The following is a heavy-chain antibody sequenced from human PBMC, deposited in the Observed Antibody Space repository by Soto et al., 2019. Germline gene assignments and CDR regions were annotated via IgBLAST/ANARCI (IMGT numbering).Heavy chain of an antibody. Sequence: GGSLRLSCAASGFTFSSYAMHWVRQAPGKGLEWVAVISYDGSNKYYADSVKGRFTISRDNSKNTLYLQMNSLRAEDTAVYYCARGKYSGSPNWFDPWGQGTLVTVSS. V-gene: IGHV3-30-3*01. CDR3: ARGKYSGSPNWFDP. CDR1: GFTFSSYA. D-gene: IGHD1-26*01. J-gene: IGHJ5*02. CDR2: ISYDGSNK.